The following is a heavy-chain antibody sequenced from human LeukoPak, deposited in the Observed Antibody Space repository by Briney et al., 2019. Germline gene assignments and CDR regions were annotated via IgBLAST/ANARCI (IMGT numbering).Heavy chain of an antibody. J-gene: IGHJ4*02. CDR3: ASACSTTTCYLPAY. Sequence: GGSLRLSCAASGFTFSDHGMHWVRQAPDKGLEWVAFIQYNGHDKYEDSVKGRFTISRDNSKSTLYLQVSSLRDEDTAVYYCASACSTTTCYLPAYWGQGTLVTVSS. D-gene: IGHD2/OR15-2a*01. CDR1: GFTFSDHG. V-gene: IGHV3-30*02. CDR2: IQYNGHDK.